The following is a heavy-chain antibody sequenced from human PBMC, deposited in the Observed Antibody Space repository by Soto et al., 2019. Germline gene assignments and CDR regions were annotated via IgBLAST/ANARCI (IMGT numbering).Heavy chain of an antibody. Sequence: GGSLRLSCAASGFTFSSYAMSWVRQAPGKGLEWVSAISGSGGSTYYADSVKGRFTISRDNSKNTLYLQMNSLRAEDTAVYYCAKDRAYDSSGYYYVRNFRWFDPWGQGTLVTVSS. CDR1: GFTFSSYA. J-gene: IGHJ5*02. CDR3: AKDRAYDSSGYYYVRNFRWFDP. V-gene: IGHV3-23*01. D-gene: IGHD3-22*01. CDR2: ISGSGGST.